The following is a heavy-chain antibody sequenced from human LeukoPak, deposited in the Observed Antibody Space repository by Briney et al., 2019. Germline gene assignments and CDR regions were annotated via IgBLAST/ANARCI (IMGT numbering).Heavy chain of an antibody. CDR2: IWYDGSNK. Sequence: GGFLRLSCAASGFTFSSYGMHWVRQAPGKGLEWVAVIWYDGSNKYYADSVKGRFTISRDNSKNTLYLQMNSLRAEDTAVYYCAKEMIGGGWYYFDYWGQGTLVTVSS. J-gene: IGHJ4*02. CDR1: GFTFSSYG. D-gene: IGHD6-19*01. CDR3: AKEMIGGGWYYFDY. V-gene: IGHV3-33*06.